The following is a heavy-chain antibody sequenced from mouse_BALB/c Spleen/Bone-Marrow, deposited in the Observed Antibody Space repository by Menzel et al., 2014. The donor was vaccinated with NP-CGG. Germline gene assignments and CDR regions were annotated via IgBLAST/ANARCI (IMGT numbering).Heavy chain of an antibody. Sequence: VQLQQSGAELVRPGASVKLSCKASGYTFXSYWINWVKQRPGRGLEWIGNIYPSDSYTNYNQKFKDKATLTVDKSSSTAYMQLSSPTSEDSAVYYCTRTYDYDEGGFDYWGQGTTLTVSS. CDR1: GYTFXSYW. J-gene: IGHJ2*01. D-gene: IGHD2-4*01. V-gene: IGHV1-69*02. CDR3: TRTYDYDEGGFDY. CDR2: IYPSDSYT.